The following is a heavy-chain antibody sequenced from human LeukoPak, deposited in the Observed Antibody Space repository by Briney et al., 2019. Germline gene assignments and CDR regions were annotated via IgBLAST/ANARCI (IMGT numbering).Heavy chain of an antibody. CDR3: AKDRTSNGYYHDAFDI. D-gene: IGHD3-22*01. CDR2: ISGSGGST. J-gene: IGHJ3*02. V-gene: IGHV3-23*01. CDR1: GFPFSSYA. Sequence: PGGSLRLSCAVSGFPFSSYAMSWVRQAPGKGLEWVSAISGSGGSTYYADSVKGRFTISRDNSKNTLYLQMNSLRAEDTAVYYCAKDRTSNGYYHDAFDIWGQGTMVTVSS.